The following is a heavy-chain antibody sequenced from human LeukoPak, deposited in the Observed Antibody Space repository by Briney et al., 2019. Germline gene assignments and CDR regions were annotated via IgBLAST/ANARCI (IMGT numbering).Heavy chain of an antibody. CDR3: ARGYYYDSSGRYYFDY. V-gene: IGHV3-21*01. Sequence: GGSLRRSCAASGFTFSSYSMNWVGQAPGKGLEGVSSISSSSSYIYYADSVKGRFTISRDNAKNSLYLQRNSLRAEDTAVYYCARGYYYDSSGRYYFDYWGQGTLVTVSS. CDR1: GFTFSSYS. D-gene: IGHD3-22*01. CDR2: ISSSSSYI. J-gene: IGHJ4*02.